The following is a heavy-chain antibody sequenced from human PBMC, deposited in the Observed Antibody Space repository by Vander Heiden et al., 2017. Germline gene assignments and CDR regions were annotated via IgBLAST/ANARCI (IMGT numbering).Heavy chain of an antibody. CDR2: INANTGVT. D-gene: IGHD6-19*01. Sequence: QVQLMQSGAEVMMPGASLKVSCKASGYRFSDYYIYWMRRAPGQGLECMGWINANTGVTNYAQNFQGRVTMTRDTSISTAFMELSSVTSDDTAIYYCARALYSSHYFDMWGQGTIVTVSS. CDR3: ARALYSSHYFDM. CDR1: GYRFSDYY. V-gene: IGHV1-2*02. J-gene: IGHJ3*02.